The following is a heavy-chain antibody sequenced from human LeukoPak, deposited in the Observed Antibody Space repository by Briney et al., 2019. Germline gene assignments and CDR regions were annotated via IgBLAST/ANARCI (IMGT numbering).Heavy chain of an antibody. J-gene: IGHJ4*02. CDR3: ARQSSGWYRY. D-gene: IGHD6-19*01. Sequence: PGGSLRLSCAASGFTVSSNYMSWVRQAPGEGLEWVSVIYSGGSTYYADSVKGRFTISRDNSKNTLYLQMNSLRAEDTAVYYCARQSSGWYRYWGQGTLVTVSS. CDR2: IYSGGST. V-gene: IGHV3-53*01. CDR1: GFTVSSNY.